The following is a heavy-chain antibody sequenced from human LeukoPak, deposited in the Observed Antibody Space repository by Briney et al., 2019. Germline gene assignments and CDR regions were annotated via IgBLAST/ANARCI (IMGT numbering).Heavy chain of an antibody. J-gene: IGHJ4*02. CDR1: GFTFSSYS. Sequence: PGGSLRLSCAASGFTFSSYSMNWVRQAPGKGLEWVSSISSSSSYIYYADSVKGRFTISRDNAKNSLYLQMNSLRAEDTAVYYCARDCGIGICFDYWGQGTLVTVSS. CDR3: ARDCGIGICFDY. D-gene: IGHD3-10*01. V-gene: IGHV3-21*01. CDR2: ISSSSSYI.